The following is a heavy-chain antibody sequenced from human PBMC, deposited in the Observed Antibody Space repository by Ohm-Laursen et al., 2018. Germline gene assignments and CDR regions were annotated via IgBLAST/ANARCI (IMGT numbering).Heavy chain of an antibody. J-gene: IGHJ6*02. CDR1: GFTFDDYA. CDR3: AKDIRGGMVYATHYYYGMDV. D-gene: IGHD2-8*01. V-gene: IGHV3-9*01. CDR2: ISWSSGSI. Sequence: SLRLSCAASGFTFDDYAMHWVRQAPGKGLEWVSGISWSSGSIGYADSVKGRFTISRDNAKNSLYLQMNSLRAEDTALYYCAKDIRGGMVYATHYYYGMDVWGQGTTVTVSS.